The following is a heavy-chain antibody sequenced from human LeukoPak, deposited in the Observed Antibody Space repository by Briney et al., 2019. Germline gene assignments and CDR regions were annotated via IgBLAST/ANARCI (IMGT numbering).Heavy chain of an antibody. D-gene: IGHD1-26*01. CDR2: INPNSGGT. Sequence: ASVKVSCKASGYTFTGYYMHWVRQAPGQGLEWMGWINPNSGGTNYAQKFQGWVTMTRDTSISTAYMELSRLRSDDTAVHYCARDLSYSRMQNYYYYGMDVWGQGTTVTVSS. CDR3: ARDLSYSRMQNYYYYGMDV. J-gene: IGHJ6*02. CDR1: GYTFTGYY. V-gene: IGHV1-2*04.